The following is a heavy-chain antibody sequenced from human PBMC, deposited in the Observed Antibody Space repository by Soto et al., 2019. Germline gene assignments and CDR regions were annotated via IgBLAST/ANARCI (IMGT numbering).Heavy chain of an antibody. D-gene: IGHD2-15*01. CDR3: AREVVYCSGGGCYDWFDP. V-gene: IGHV3-74*01. CDR1: GFTFSSYW. Sequence: EVQLVESGGGLVQPGGSLRLSCAASGFTFSSYWMHWVRQAPGKGLVWVSRINSDGSTTTYADSVKGRFTISRDNAKNTLYLQMRSLRAEDTAVYSCAREVVYCSGGGCYDWFDPWGQVTLVTVSS. CDR2: INSDGSTT. J-gene: IGHJ5*02.